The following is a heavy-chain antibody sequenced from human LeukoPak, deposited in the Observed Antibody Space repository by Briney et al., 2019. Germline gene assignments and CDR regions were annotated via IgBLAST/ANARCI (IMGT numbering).Heavy chain of an antibody. CDR1: EFTFNNFG. Sequence: GGSLRLSCAASEFTFNNFGMHWVRQAPGKGLEWVAFIRYDGSNKYYADSVKGRFTISRDNSKKTVYLQMQSLRVEDTAVYYCVKSNNLGGDYWGQGTLVTVSS. D-gene: IGHD1/OR15-1a*01. V-gene: IGHV3-30*02. CDR3: VKSNNLGGDY. CDR2: IRYDGSNK. J-gene: IGHJ4*02.